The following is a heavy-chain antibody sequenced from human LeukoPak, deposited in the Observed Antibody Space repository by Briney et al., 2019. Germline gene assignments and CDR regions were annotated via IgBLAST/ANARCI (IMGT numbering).Heavy chain of an antibody. D-gene: IGHD6-19*01. V-gene: IGHV1-69*04. J-gene: IGHJ4*02. CDR3: ARAVGIAVVGEWFDY. CDR1: GGTFSSYA. Sequence: GSSVKVSCKASGGTFSSYAISWVRQAPGQGLEWMGRIIPILGIANYAQKFQGRVTITADKSTSTAYMELSSLRSEDTAVYYCARAVGIAVVGEWFDYWGQGTLVTVSS. CDR2: IIPILGIA.